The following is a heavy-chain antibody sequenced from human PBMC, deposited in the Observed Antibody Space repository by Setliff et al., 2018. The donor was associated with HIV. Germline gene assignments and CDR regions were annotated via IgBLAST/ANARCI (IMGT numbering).Heavy chain of an antibody. J-gene: IGHJ4*02. V-gene: IGHV1-2*02. Sequence: ASVKVSCKASGYTFTGYYMHWVRQAPGQGLEWMGWINPNSGVTNYAQNFQGRVTMTRDTSISTAYMELSRLRSDDTAVYYCSRDLSLDIAAAGADYWGQGTLVTVSS. CDR1: GYTFTGYY. D-gene: IGHD6-13*01. CDR2: INPNSGVT. CDR3: SRDLSLDIAAAGADY.